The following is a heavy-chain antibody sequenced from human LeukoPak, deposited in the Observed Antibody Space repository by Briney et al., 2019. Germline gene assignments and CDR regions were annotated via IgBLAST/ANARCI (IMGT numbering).Heavy chain of an antibody. Sequence: GGSLRLSCAASGFTFTNAWMSWIRQAPGKGLDWVGRIKSKTDGGTTDYAAPVKGRFTISRDDSKNTLYLQMNSLRAEDTAVYYCAKDHGGCSSTSCFVFDYWGQGTLVTVSS. CDR3: AKDHGGCSSTSCFVFDY. D-gene: IGHD2-2*01. CDR1: GFTFTNAW. CDR2: IKSKTDGGTT. V-gene: IGHV3-15*01. J-gene: IGHJ4*02.